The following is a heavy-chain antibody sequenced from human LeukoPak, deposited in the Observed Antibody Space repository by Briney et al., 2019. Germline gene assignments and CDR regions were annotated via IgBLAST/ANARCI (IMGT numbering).Heavy chain of an antibody. CDR1: GGTFSSYA. Sequence: EASVKVSCKASGGTFSSYAISWVRQAPGQGLEWMGGIIPIFGTANYAQKFQGRVTITADKSTSTAYMELSNLRSEDTAVYYCARVGVAAAGTWWFDPWGQGTLVTVSS. V-gene: IGHV1-69*06. CDR3: ARVGVAAAGTWWFDP. J-gene: IGHJ5*02. CDR2: IIPIFGTA. D-gene: IGHD6-13*01.